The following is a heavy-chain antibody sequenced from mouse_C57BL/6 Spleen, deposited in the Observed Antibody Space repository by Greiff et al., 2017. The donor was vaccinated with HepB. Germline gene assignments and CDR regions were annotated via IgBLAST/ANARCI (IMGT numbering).Heavy chain of an antibody. D-gene: IGHD1-1*01. CDR1: GFTFSSYG. CDR2: ISSGGSYT. CDR3: ARRSLYGRSSWFAY. Sequence: EVMLVESGGDLVKPGGSLKLSCAASGFTFSSYGMSWVRQTPDKRLEWVATISSGGSYTYYPDSVKGRFTISRDNAKHTLYLQMSSLKSEDTAMYYCARRSLYGRSSWFAYWGQGTLVTVSA. J-gene: IGHJ3*01. V-gene: IGHV5-6*02.